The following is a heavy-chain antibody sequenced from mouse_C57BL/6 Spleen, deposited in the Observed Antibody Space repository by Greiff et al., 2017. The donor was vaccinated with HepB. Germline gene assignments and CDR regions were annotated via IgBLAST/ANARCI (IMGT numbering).Heavy chain of an antibody. Sequence: VKLMESGPELVKPGASVKISCKASGYAFSSSWMNWVKQRPGKGLEWIGRIYPGDGDTNYNGKFKGKATLTADKSSSTAYMQLSSLTSEDSAVYFCARDWDGWGYWGQGTTLTVSS. V-gene: IGHV1-82*01. CDR3: ARDWDGWGY. CDR1: GYAFSSSW. CDR2: IYPGDGDT. D-gene: IGHD4-1*01. J-gene: IGHJ2*01.